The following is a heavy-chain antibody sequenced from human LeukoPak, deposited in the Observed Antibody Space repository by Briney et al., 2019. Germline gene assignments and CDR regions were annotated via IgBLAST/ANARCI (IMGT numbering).Heavy chain of an antibody. CDR1: GYTFTSYY. J-gene: IGHJ1*01. D-gene: IGHD2-2*01. CDR2: INPSGVST. Sequence: GASVKVSCKASGYTFTSYYMHWVRQAPGQGLEWMGIINPSGVSTSYAQKFQGRVTMTRDTSTSTVYMELSSLRSEDTAVYYCARGGIVVVPAAMAYFQHWGQGTLVTVSS. CDR3: ARGGIVVVPAAMAYFQH. V-gene: IGHV1-46*03.